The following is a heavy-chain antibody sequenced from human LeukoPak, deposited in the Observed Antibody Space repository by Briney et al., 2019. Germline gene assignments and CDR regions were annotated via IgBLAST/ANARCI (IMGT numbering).Heavy chain of an antibody. J-gene: IGHJ4*02. D-gene: IGHD3-3*01. Sequence: GGSLRLSCAASGFTFSSYSMNWVRQAPGKGLEWVSYISSSSSTIYYADSVKGRFTISRDNAKNSLYLQMNSLRAEDTAVYYCAKTYYDFWSGYYTTGELDYWGQGTLVTVSS. CDR3: AKTYYDFWSGYYTTGELDY. V-gene: IGHV3-48*04. CDR2: ISSSSSTI. CDR1: GFTFSSYS.